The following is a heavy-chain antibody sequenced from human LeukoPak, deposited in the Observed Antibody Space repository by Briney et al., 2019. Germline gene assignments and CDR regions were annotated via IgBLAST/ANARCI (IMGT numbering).Heavy chain of an antibody. D-gene: IGHD3-22*01. V-gene: IGHV3-21*01. J-gene: IGHJ6*02. CDR1: GFTFSSYS. CDR2: ISSSSSYI. Sequence: KAGGSLRLSCAASGFTFSSYSMNWVRQAPGKGLEWVSSISSSSSYIYYADSVKGRFTISRDNAKNSLYLQMNSLRAEDTAVYYCARFYDSSGYYFTYYYYGMDVWGQGTKVTVSS. CDR3: ARFYDSSGYYFTYYYYGMDV.